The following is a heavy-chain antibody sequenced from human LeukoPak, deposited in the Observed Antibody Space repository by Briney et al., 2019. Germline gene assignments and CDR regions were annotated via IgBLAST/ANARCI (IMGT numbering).Heavy chain of an antibody. Sequence: ASVKVSCKASGYTFTGYYMHWVRQAPGQGLEWMGWINPNSGGTNYAQKFQGRVTMTRDTSISTAYMELSRLRSDDTAVYYCARVSVVGASRWDYWGQGTLATVSS. V-gene: IGHV1-2*02. CDR2: INPNSGGT. CDR1: GYTFTGYY. CDR3: ARVSVVGASRWDY. J-gene: IGHJ4*02. D-gene: IGHD1-26*01.